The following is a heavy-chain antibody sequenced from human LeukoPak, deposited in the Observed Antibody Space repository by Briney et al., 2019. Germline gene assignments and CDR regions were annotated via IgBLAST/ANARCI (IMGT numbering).Heavy chain of an antibody. D-gene: IGHD2-2*01. V-gene: IGHV1-18*01. CDR2: ISAYNGNT. J-gene: IGHJ6*02. CDR3: AILLLVVVPAAGPYGMDV. Sequence: ASVKVSCKASGYTFTSYDINWVRQAPGQGLEWMGWISAYNGNTNYAQKLQGRVTMTTDTSTSTAYMGLRSLRSDDTAVYYCAILLLVVVPAAGPYGMDVWGQGTTVTVSS. CDR1: GYTFTSYD.